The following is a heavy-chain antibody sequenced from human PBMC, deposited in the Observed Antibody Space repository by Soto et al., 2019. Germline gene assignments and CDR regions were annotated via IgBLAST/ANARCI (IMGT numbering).Heavy chain of an antibody. Sequence: SETLSRTCTVSGGSIRSYYWSWIRQPPGKGLEWIGYIYSSGSTNYNPSLKSQVTISVDTSKNQFSLKLSSVTAADTAVYYCARGSGWYYYWGQGTLVTVSS. V-gene: IGHV4-4*08. CDR1: GGSIRSYY. J-gene: IGHJ4*02. CDR2: IYSSGST. D-gene: IGHD6-19*01. CDR3: ARGSGWYYY.